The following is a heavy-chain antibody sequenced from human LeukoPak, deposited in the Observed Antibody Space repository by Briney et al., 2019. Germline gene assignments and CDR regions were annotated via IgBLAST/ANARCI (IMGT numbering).Heavy chain of an antibody. CDR3: ARHWEPVGASPFDY. D-gene: IGHD1-26*01. CDR2: INHSGST. V-gene: IGHV4-34*01. Sequence: SETLSLTCAVYGGSFSGYYWSGIRQPPGKGLEWIGEINHSGSTNYNPSLKSRVTISVDTSKNQFSLKLSSVTAADTAVYYCARHWEPVGASPFDYWGQGTLVTVSS. CDR1: GGSFSGYY. J-gene: IGHJ4*02.